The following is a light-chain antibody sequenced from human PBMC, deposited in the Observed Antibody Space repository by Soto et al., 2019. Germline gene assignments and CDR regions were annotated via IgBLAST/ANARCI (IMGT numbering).Light chain of an antibody. CDR3: QSYDSSQSAWV. CDR2: GNS. CDR1: SSNIGAGYD. V-gene: IGLV1-40*01. Sequence: QSALTQPPSVSGAPGQRVTISCTGSSSNIGAGYDVHWYQQLPGTAPKLLIFGNSNRPSGVPDRFSGSKSGTSASLAMTGLQAEDEADYSCQSYDSSQSAWVFGGGTKLTVL. J-gene: IGLJ3*02.